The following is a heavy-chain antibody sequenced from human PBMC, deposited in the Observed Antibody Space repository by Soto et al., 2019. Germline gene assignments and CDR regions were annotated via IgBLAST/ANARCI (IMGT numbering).Heavy chain of an antibody. CDR3: ARQLSGYSYAYFDY. J-gene: IGHJ4*02. V-gene: IGHV4-38-2*01. D-gene: IGHD5-18*01. CDR1: GYSIRSGYF. Sequence: SETLSLTCAVSGYSIRSGYFWGWIRQPPGKGLEWIGSIYYSGSTYYNPSLKSRVTISVDTSKNQFSLKLSSVTAADTAVYYCARQLSGYSYAYFDYWGQGTLVTVSS. CDR2: IYYSGST.